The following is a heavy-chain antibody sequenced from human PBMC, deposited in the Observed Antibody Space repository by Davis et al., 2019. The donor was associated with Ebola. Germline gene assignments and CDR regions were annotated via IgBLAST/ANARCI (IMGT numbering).Heavy chain of an antibody. J-gene: IGHJ4*02. D-gene: IGHD2/OR15-2a*01. Sequence: WGSLRLSCAASGFTFIGHWMSWVRQAPGKGLEWVANIKQDGSEKYYVDSVRGRFTISRDNAKNSLHLQMNSLRAEDTAVYFCVKYFNYAFEWWGRGTLVTVSS. V-gene: IGHV3-7*03. CDR1: GFTFIGHW. CDR3: VKYFNYAFEW. CDR2: IKQDGSEK.